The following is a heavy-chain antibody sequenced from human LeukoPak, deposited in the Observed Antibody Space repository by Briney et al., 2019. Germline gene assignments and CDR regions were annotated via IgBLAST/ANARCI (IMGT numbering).Heavy chain of an antibody. J-gene: IGHJ4*02. CDR3: AKQYYYGSGSYLDY. CDR1: GFTFSSYG. V-gene: IGHV3-33*06. CDR2: IWYDGSNK. Sequence: GGSPRLSCAASGFTFSSYGMHWVRQAPGKGLEWVAVIWYDGSNKYYADSVKGRFTISRDNSKNTLYLQMNSLRAEDTAVYYCAKQYYYGSGSYLDYWGQGTLVTVSS. D-gene: IGHD3-10*01.